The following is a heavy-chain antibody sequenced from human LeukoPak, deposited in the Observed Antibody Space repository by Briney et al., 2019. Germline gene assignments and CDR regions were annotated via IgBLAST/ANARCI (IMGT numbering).Heavy chain of an antibody. J-gene: IGHJ4*02. CDR1: GGPFSGYY. D-gene: IGHD6-13*01. Sequence: SETLSLTCAVYGGPFSGYYWSWIRQPPGKGLEWIGEINHSGSTNYNPSLKNRVNISVDTSKNQFSLKLSSVTAADTAVYYCARYSSSWYRGYFDYWGKGTLVTVSS. CDR3: ARYSSSWYRGYFDY. V-gene: IGHV4-34*01. CDR2: INHSGST.